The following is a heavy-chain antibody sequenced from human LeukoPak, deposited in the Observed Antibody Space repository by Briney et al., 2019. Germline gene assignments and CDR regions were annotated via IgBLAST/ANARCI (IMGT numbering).Heavy chain of an antibody. CDR1: GFTFSSYA. J-gene: IGHJ4*02. Sequence: GGSLRLSCAASGFTFSSYAMHWVRQAPGKGLEWVAVISYDGSNKYYADSVKGRFTISRDNSKNTLYLQMNSLRAEDTAVYYYARLYRGAMTIDYWGQGTLVTVSS. D-gene: IGHD3-10*01. CDR2: ISYDGSNK. CDR3: ARLYRGAMTIDY. V-gene: IGHV3-30-3*01.